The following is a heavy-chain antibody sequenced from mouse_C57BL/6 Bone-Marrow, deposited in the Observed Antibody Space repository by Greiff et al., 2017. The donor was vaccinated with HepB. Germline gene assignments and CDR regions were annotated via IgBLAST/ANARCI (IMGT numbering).Heavy chain of an antibody. J-gene: IGHJ2*01. D-gene: IGHD1-1*01. CDR2: IFHGSGST. CDR3: ARRGLITTVDYFDY. Sequence: VQLQESGPELVKPGASVKISCKASGYTFTDYYINWVKQRPGQGLEWIGWIFHGSGSTYYNEKFKGKATLTVDKSSSTAYMLLSSLTSEDSAVYFCARRGLITTVDYFDYWGQGTTLTVSS. CDR1: GYTFTDYY. V-gene: IGHV1-75*01.